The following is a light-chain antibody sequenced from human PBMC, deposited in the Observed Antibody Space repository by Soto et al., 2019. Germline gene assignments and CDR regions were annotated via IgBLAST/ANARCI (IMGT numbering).Light chain of an antibody. CDR1: QGIKND. Sequence: DIQVTQYPSSPSASVGDRVTITCRASQGIKNDLAWYQQKPGEIPRLLIYAASTLESGIPPRFSGSGSGTDFTLTINNLQPEDVATYYCQRYYNAPFTFGGGTKVDIK. CDR3: QRYYNAPFT. V-gene: IGKV1-27*01. J-gene: IGKJ4*01. CDR2: AAS.